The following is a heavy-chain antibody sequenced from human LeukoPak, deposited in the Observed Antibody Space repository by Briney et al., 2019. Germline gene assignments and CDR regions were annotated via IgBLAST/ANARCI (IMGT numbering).Heavy chain of an antibody. D-gene: IGHD6-6*01. V-gene: IGHV3-48*01. CDR1: GFTFSSYS. J-gene: IGHJ6*03. CDR2: ISSSSSTI. Sequence: PGGSLRLSCAASGFTFSSYSMNWVRQAPGKGLEWVSYISSSSSTIYYADSVKGRFTISRDNAKNSLYLQMNSLRAEDTAVYYCARDRSGSSSYYYYYYMDVWGKGTTVTVSS. CDR3: ARDRSGSSSYYYYYYMDV.